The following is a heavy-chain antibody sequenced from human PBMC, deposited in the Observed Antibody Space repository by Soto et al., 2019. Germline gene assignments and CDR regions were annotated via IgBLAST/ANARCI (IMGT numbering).Heavy chain of an antibody. CDR1: GFTFSSYS. Sequence: EVQLVESGGGLVKPGGSLRLSCAASGFTFSSYSMNWVRQAPGKGLEWVSSISSSSSYIYYADSVKGRFTISRDNAKNSLDLQMNSLRAEDTAVYYCSRDGDSGPPGYYYYYYGMDVWGQGTTVTVS. CDR3: SRDGDSGPPGYYYYYYGMDV. D-gene: IGHD5-12*01. V-gene: IGHV3-21*01. J-gene: IGHJ6*02. CDR2: ISSSSSYI.